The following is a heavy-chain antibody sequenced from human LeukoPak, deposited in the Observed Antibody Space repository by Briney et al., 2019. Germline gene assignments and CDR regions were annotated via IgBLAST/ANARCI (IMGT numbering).Heavy chain of an antibody. V-gene: IGHV4-59*08. Sequence: PSETLSLTCTVSGGSISSYYWSWIRQPPGKGLEWIGYIYYSGSTNYNPSLKSRVTISVDTSKNQFSLKLRSVTAADTAVYYCARAKYGSVGEVFAYWGQGTLVTVSS. CDR1: GGSISSYY. CDR2: IYYSGST. D-gene: IGHD3-10*01. J-gene: IGHJ4*02. CDR3: ARAKYGSVGEVFAY.